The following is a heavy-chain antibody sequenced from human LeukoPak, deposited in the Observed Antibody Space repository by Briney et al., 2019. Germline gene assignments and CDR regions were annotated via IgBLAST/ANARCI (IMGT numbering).Heavy chain of an antibody. D-gene: IGHD1-26*01. J-gene: IGHJ3*02. CDR2: LSNDATNK. Sequence: GGSLRLSCAASGFTFSSYVMHWVRQAPGKGLQWVALLSNDATNKFYADSVKGRFTISRDNSKNTLYLQMNSLRAEDTAVYYCARGIVGATDDAFDIWGQGTMVTVSS. CDR3: ARGIVGATDDAFDI. V-gene: IGHV3-30*03. CDR1: GFTFSSYV.